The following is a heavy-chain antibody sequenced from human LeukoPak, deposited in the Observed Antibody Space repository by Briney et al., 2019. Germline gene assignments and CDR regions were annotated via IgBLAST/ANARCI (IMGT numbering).Heavy chain of an antibody. J-gene: IGHJ5*02. Sequence: GGSLRLSCAASGFTFDDYAMHWVRQAPGKGLEWVSGISWNSGSIGYADSVKGRFTISRDNAKNSLYLQMNSPRAEDTALYYCAKALTLGSSSAFDPWGQGTLVTVSS. V-gene: IGHV3-9*01. CDR2: ISWNSGSI. CDR1: GFTFDDYA. CDR3: AKALTLGSSSAFDP. D-gene: IGHD6-13*01.